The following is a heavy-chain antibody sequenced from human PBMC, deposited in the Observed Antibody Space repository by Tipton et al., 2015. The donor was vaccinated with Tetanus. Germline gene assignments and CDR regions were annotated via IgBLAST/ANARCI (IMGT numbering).Heavy chain of an antibody. CDR2: INHSGST. CDR1: GGSFSGYY. Sequence: TLSLTCAVYGGSFSGYYWSWIRQPPGKGLEWIGEINHSGSTNYNPSLKSRVTISVDTAKNQFSRKLSSVTAADTAVYYCARGYYYDSSGYYYGMDVWGQGTTVTVSS. J-gene: IGHJ6*02. D-gene: IGHD3-22*01. V-gene: IGHV4-34*01. CDR3: ARGYYYDSSGYYYGMDV.